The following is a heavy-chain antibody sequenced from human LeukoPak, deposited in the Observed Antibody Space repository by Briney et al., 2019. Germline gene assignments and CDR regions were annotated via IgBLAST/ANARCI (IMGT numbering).Heavy chain of an antibody. J-gene: IGHJ6*03. Sequence: ASVKVSCKASGYTFTSYDINWVRQATGQGLEWMGWMNPNSGNTGYAQKFQGRVTITRNTSISTAYMELSSLRSEDTAVYYCARGSTYVSGSYYMDVWGKGTTVTVFS. CDR2: MNPNSGNT. D-gene: IGHD3-22*01. V-gene: IGHV1-8*03. CDR1: GYTFTSYD. CDR3: ARGSTYVSGSYYMDV.